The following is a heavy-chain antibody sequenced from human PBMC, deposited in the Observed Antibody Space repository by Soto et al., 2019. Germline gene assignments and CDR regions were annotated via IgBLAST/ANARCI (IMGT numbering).Heavy chain of an antibody. D-gene: IGHD3-3*01. CDR2: ISGGDGKT. V-gene: IGHV3-23*01. CDR1: GFSFGSYA. CDR3: ARWSYLDY. Sequence: GGSLRLSCAASGFSFGSYALSWVRQAPGKGLEWVSTISGGDGKTFYADSVKGRFSISRDTSQNTLYLQMNSLRADDTAIYYCARWSYLDYWGQGTRVTVSS. J-gene: IGHJ4*02.